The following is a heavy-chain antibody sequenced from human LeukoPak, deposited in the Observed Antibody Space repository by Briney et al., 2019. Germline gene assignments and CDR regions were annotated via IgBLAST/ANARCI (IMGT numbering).Heavy chain of an antibody. D-gene: IGHD6-13*01. Sequence: PGRSLRLSCATSGFSFSSYAMSWVRQAPGKGLEWVSSISGSGGSTYYADSVNGRFTISRDNSKNTLYLQMNSLRAEDTAVYYCAKATYSSSWNLYFDYWGQGTLVTVSS. CDR2: ISGSGGST. V-gene: IGHV3-23*01. CDR1: GFSFSSYA. CDR3: AKATYSSSWNLYFDY. J-gene: IGHJ4*02.